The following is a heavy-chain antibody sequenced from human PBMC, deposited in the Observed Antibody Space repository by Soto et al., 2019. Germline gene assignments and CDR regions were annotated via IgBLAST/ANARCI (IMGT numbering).Heavy chain of an antibody. D-gene: IGHD3-9*01. CDR1: GGSFSGYY. V-gene: IGHV4-34*01. Sequence: PSETLSLTCAVYGGSFSGYYWSWIRQPPGKGLEWIGEINHSGSTNYNPSLKSRVTISVDTSKNQFSLKLSSVTAADTAVYYCARVDVLRYFDRPYYYYGMDVWGQGTTVTV. CDR3: ARVDVLRYFDRPYYYYGMDV. J-gene: IGHJ6*02. CDR2: INHSGST.